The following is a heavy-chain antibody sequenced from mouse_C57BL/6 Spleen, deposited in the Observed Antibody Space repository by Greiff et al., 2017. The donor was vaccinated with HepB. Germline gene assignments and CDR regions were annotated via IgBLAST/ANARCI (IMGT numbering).Heavy chain of an antibody. J-gene: IGHJ3*01. D-gene: IGHD2-1*01. CDR2: IHPNSGST. CDR1: GYTFTSYW. CDR3: ARPRYYGNSGFAY. Sequence: QVQLQQPGAELVKPGASVKLSCKASGYTFTSYWMHWVKQRPGQGLEWIGMIHPNSGSTNYNEKFKSKATLTVDNSSSTAYMQLSSLTAEDAAVYYCARPRYYGNSGFAYWGQGTLVTVSA. V-gene: IGHV1-64*01.